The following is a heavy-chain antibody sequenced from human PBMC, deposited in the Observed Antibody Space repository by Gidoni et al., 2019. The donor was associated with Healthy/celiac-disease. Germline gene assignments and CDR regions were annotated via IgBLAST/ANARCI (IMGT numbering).Heavy chain of an antibody. Sequence: EVQLVESGGGLVQPGGSLRLSCAASGFTVSRNYMSWVRQAPGKGLEWVSVIYSGGSTYYADSVKGRFTISRDNSKNTLYLQMNSLRAEDTAVYYCARAQWFGAFYYYYYMDVWGKGTTVTVSS. CDR1: GFTVSRNY. CDR3: ARAQWFGAFYYYYYMDV. V-gene: IGHV3-66*01. CDR2: IYSGGST. D-gene: IGHD3-10*01. J-gene: IGHJ6*03.